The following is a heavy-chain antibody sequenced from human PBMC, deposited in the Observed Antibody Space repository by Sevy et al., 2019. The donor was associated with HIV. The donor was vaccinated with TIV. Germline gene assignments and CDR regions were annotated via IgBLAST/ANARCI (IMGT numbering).Heavy chain of an antibody. V-gene: IGHV3-7*01. Sequence: GSLRLSCAASTFTFRNYWMSWVRQAPGRGLEWVANIKQDGSETYYIDSVKGRFTVSRDNARNSLYLQMDNLRVEDTGVYFCAGENVAVPAYYWGQGTLVTVSS. CDR3: AGENVAVPAYY. J-gene: IGHJ4*02. CDR1: TFTFRNYW. CDR2: IKQDGSET. D-gene: IGHD6-19*01.